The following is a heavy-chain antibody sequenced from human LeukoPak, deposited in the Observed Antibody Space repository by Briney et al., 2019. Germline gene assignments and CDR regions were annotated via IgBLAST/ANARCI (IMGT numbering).Heavy chain of an antibody. D-gene: IGHD1-26*01. CDR3: VKDYEVGNSPAFGDY. Sequence: GGSLRLSCAASGFTFSSHAMSWVRRAPGKGLEWVSGLIENGATTYYADSVKGRFTISRDNSRNTMYLQMNSLRVEDTAVYYCVKDYEVGNSPAFGDYWGQGTLVTISS. J-gene: IGHJ4*02. V-gene: IGHV3-23*01. CDR2: LIENGATT. CDR1: GFTFSSHA.